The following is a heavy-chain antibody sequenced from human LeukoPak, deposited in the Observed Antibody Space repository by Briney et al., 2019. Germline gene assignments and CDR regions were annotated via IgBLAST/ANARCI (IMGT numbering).Heavy chain of an antibody. D-gene: IGHD6-13*01. V-gene: IGHV4-34*01. CDR3: ARREIAAADPKGHFDY. CDR1: VGSFSGYY. CDR2: INHSGST. Sequence: SETLSLTCAVYVGSFSGYYWSWIRQPPGKGLEWIGEINHSGSTNYNPSLKSRVTISVDTSKNQFSLKLSSVSAADTAVYYCARREIAAADPKGHFDYWGQGTLVTVSS. J-gene: IGHJ4*02.